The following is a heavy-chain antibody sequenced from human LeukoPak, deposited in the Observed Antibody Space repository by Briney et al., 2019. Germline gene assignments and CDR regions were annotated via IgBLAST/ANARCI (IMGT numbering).Heavy chain of an antibody. D-gene: IGHD6-13*01. CDR2: IYYSGST. J-gene: IGHJ4*02. CDR3: ARQPSSWFTSFDS. CDR1: XXXXXSYF. Sequence: SETLXLXXXXSXXXXXSYFWSWIRXPPGKGLEWIAYIYYSGSTNYDPSLKSRVTISVDTSKNQFSLKLSSVTAADTAVYYCARQPSSWFTSFDSWGQGTLVTVSS. V-gene: IGHV4-59*01.